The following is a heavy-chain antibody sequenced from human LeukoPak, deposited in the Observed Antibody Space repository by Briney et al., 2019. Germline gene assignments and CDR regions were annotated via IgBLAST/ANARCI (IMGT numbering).Heavy chain of an antibody. D-gene: IGHD3-16*02. CDR2: IYYSGST. CDR3: ARTYYDYVWGSYRPYYFDY. V-gene: IGHV4-61*10. Sequence: PSETLSLTCTVSGGSISSGSYYWSWIRQPAGKGLEWIGYIYYSGSTNYNPSLKSRVTISVDTSKNQFSLKLSSVTAADTAVYYCARTYYDYVWGSYRPYYFDYWGQGTLVTVSS. CDR1: GGSISSGSYY. J-gene: IGHJ4*02.